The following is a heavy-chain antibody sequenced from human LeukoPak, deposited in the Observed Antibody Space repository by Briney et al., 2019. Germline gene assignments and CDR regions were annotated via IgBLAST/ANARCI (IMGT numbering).Heavy chain of an antibody. CDR3: ASSGIVGAAYFDY. CDR2: INHSGST. CDR1: GGSFSGYY. D-gene: IGHD1-26*01. J-gene: IGHJ4*02. Sequence: SETLSLTCAVYGGSFSGYYWSWIRQPPGKGLEWIGEINHSGSTNYNPSLKSRVTISVDTSKNQFSLKLSSVTAADTAVYHCASSGIVGAAYFDYWGQGTLVTVSS. V-gene: IGHV4-34*01.